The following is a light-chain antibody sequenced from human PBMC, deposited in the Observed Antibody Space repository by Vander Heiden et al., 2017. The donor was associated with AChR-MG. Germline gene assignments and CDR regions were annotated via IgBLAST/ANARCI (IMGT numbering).Light chain of an antibody. CDR1: ISDVGGYNY. Sequence: QSALPQHASVSGSPGQSITISCTGTISDVGGYNYVSWYQQHPGKAPKLMIYDVSNRPAGVSNRFSGSKSGNTASLTISGRQAEDEADYYCSSYTSSSTYVFGTGTTITVL. J-gene: IGLJ1*01. CDR2: DVS. V-gene: IGLV2-14*03. CDR3: SSYTSSSTYV.